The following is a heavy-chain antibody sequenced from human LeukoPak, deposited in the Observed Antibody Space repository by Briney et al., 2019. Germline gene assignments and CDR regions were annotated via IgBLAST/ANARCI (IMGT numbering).Heavy chain of an antibody. CDR1: GFTFSSYA. J-gene: IGHJ5*02. CDR3: AIDILTGTPGDWFDP. CDR2: ISGSGGST. Sequence: GGSLRLSCAASGFTFSSYAMSYVRQAPGKGLEWVSAISGSGGSTYYADSVKGRFTISRDNSKNPLYLPMNSLRAEDTAVYSCAIDILTGTPGDWFDPWGQGTLVTVSS. D-gene: IGHD3-9*01. V-gene: IGHV3-23*01.